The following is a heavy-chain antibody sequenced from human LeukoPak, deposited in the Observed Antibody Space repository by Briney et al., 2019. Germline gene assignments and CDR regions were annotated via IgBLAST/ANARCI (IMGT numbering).Heavy chain of an antibody. V-gene: IGHV1-2*02. CDR2: INPNSGGT. CDR3: ARASSPYSSSWYYFDY. CDR1: GYTFTGYY. Sequence: ASVKVSCKASGYTFTGYYMHWVRQAPGQGLEWRGWINPNSGGTNYAQKFQGRVTMTRDTSISTAYMELSRLRSDDTAVYYCARASSPYSSSWYYFDYWGQGTLVTVSS. D-gene: IGHD6-13*01. J-gene: IGHJ4*02.